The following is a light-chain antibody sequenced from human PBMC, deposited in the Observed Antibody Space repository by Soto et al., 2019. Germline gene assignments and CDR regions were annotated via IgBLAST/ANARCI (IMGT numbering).Light chain of an antibody. CDR2: SAF. J-gene: IGKJ4*01. V-gene: IGKV1-9*01. CDR1: QDISNY. Sequence: DIQLTQSPSFLSASVGDRVTITCRASQDISNYLAWYQQKPGKAPQLLIYSAFTLQTGVPSRFSGSGSGTEFTLTISSLQPEDFATYSCQQLHSYPPTFGGGTKVDIE. CDR3: QQLHSYPPT.